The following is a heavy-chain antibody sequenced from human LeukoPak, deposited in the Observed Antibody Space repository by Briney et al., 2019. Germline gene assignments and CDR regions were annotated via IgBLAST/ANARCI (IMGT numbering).Heavy chain of an antibody. D-gene: IGHD3-3*01. J-gene: IGHJ6*03. CDR3: VRQRGFLDYYYYMDV. V-gene: IGHV1-18*01. CDR1: GYTFTSYG. Sequence: PGGSLRLSCAASGYTFTSYGISWVRQAPGQGLEWMGWISAYNGNTNYAQKLQGRVTMTTDTSTSTAYMELRSLRSDDTAVYYCVRQRGFLDYYYYMDVWGKGTTVTVSS. CDR2: ISAYNGNT.